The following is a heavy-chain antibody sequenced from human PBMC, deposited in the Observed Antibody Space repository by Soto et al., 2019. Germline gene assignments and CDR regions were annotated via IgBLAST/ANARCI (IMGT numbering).Heavy chain of an antibody. CDR2: ITAFNGNT. Sequence: QVHLLQSGAEVEKPGASVKVSCKASGYTFTDYGISWVRQAPGQGVQWMGWITAFNGNTKYAQQFQGRVTMTTDTPTRTAYMELKSLESDETAVYYCARISQSDLWICYYYFFDYWGQGTLVTVSS. D-gene: IGHD3-3*01. CDR3: ARISQSDLWICYYYFFDY. V-gene: IGHV1-18*01. J-gene: IGHJ4*02. CDR1: GYTFTDYG.